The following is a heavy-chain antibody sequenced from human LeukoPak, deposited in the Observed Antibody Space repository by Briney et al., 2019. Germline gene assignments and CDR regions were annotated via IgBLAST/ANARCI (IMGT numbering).Heavy chain of an antibody. CDR3: AKDGDYYGSGSSDY. D-gene: IGHD3-10*01. V-gene: IGHV3-23*01. J-gene: IGHJ4*02. Sequence: PGGSLRLSCAASGFTFSSYAMSWVPQAPGKGLEWVSTISGSGSSTYYADHVKGRFTISRDNSKNTLYLQMNSLRAEDTAVYYCAKDGDYYGSGSSDYWGKGTLVTVSS. CDR2: ISGSGSST. CDR1: GFTFSSYA.